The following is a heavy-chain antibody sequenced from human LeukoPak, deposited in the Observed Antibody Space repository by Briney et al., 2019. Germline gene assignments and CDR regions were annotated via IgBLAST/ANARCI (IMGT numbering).Heavy chain of an antibody. CDR1: RYTFTDYY. Sequence: ASVKVSCKASRYTFTDYYIHWVRQAPGQGLEWMGWINPNSGGTNYAQTFQGRVTMTRDTSISTAYMELSWLRSDDTAVYYCARDRSAAEYCPLYYHMDVWGKGTTVTVSS. J-gene: IGHJ6*03. CDR2: INPNSGGT. V-gene: IGHV1-2*02. CDR3: ARDRSAAEYCPLYYHMDV. D-gene: IGHD6-6*01.